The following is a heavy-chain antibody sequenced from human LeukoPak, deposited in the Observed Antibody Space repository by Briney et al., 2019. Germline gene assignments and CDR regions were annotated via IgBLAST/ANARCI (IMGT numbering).Heavy chain of an antibody. J-gene: IGHJ4*02. Sequence: GGSLRLSCAASGFTFGSYWMSWVRQAPGKGLEWVANIKQDGSETYYVDSVKGRLTISRDNAKNSLYLQMNSLRAEDTAVYYCARPTWYIYWGQGTLVTVSS. CDR1: GFTFGSYW. CDR2: IKQDGSET. V-gene: IGHV3-7*01. D-gene: IGHD6-13*01. CDR3: ARPTWYIY.